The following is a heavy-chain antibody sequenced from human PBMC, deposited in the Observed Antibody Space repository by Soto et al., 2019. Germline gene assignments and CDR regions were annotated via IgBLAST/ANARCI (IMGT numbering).Heavy chain of an antibody. D-gene: IGHD6-6*01. Sequence: EVQLLESGGGLVQPGGSLRLSCAASGFAFSTYAMSWVRQAPGKGLEWVSVISASGGGTYYADSVKGRFTISRDNSKDTLYLQINSLNADDTAVYYCAKGSSSSRSGWFDPWGQGTLVTVSS. CDR1: GFAFSTYA. V-gene: IGHV3-23*01. CDR3: AKGSSSSRSGWFDP. J-gene: IGHJ5*02. CDR2: ISASGGGT.